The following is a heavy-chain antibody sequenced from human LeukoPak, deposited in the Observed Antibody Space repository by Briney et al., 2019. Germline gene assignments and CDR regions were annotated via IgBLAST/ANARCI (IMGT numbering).Heavy chain of an antibody. CDR3: ARDQEGFDY. CDR1: GYSFTSNY. Sequence: ASVKVSCKVSGYSFTSNYIHWVRQAPGQGLEWMGMICPRDGSTSYAQRFQDRVTVTRDTSPSTVHMELSGLRSEDTAVYYCARDQEGFDYWGQGTLVTVSS. CDR2: ICPRDGST. V-gene: IGHV1-46*01. J-gene: IGHJ4*02.